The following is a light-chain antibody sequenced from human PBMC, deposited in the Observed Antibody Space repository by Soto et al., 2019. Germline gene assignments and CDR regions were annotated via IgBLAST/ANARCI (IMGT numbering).Light chain of an antibody. V-gene: IGLV2-8*01. Sequence: QSALTQPPSASGSPGQSVTISCTGTSSDIGGYNYVSWYQQHPGKAPKVMIYEVSKRPSGVPDRFSGSKSGNTASLTVSGLQAEDEAAYYCSSYVGSDTVVFGGGTKLTVL. J-gene: IGLJ2*01. CDR3: SSYVGSDTVV. CDR2: EVS. CDR1: SSDIGGYNY.